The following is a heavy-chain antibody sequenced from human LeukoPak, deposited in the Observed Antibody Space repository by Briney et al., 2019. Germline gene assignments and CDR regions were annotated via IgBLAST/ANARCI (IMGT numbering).Heavy chain of an antibody. D-gene: IGHD5-18*01. CDR2: INTNTGNP. J-gene: IGHJ4*02. V-gene: IGHV7-4-1*02. Sequence: ASVKVSCTASGGTFSSYAMNWVRQAPGQGLEWMGWINTNTGNPTYAQGFTGRFVFSLDTSVSTAYLQISSLKAEDTAVYYCARGRYGYSYGPDDFDYWGQGTLVTVSS. CDR3: ARGRYGYSYGPDDFDY. CDR1: GGTFSSYA.